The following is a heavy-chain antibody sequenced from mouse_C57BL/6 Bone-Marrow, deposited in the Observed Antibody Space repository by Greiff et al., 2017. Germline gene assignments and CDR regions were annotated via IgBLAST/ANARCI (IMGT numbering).Heavy chain of an antibody. CDR3: ARGTTVVATWGEFDYFDY. V-gene: IGHV5-16*01. CDR2: INYDGSST. D-gene: IGHD1-1*01. Sequence: EVQLVESEGGLVQPGSSMKLSCTASGFTFSDYYMAWVRQVPEKGLEWVANINYDGSSTYYLDSLKSRFIISRDNAKNILYLQMSSLKSEDTATYYCARGTTVVATWGEFDYFDYWGQGTTLTVSS. CDR1: GFTFSDYY. J-gene: IGHJ2*01.